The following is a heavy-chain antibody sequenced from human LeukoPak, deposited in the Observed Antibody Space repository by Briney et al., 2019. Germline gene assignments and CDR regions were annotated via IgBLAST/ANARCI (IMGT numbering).Heavy chain of an antibody. CDR3: ATDLPESDFWSGPDAFDI. V-gene: IGHV1-24*01. Sequence: ASVKASCKVSGYTLTELSMHWVRQAPGKGLEWMGGFDPEDGETIYAQKFQGRVTMTEDTSTDTAYMELSSLRSEDTAVYYCATDLPESDFWSGPDAFDIWGQGTMVTVSS. J-gene: IGHJ3*02. D-gene: IGHD3-3*01. CDR1: GYTLTELS. CDR2: FDPEDGET.